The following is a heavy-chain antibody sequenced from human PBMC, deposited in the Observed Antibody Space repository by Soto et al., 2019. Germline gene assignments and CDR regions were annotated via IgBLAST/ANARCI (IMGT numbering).Heavy chain of an antibody. Sequence: GGSLRLSCAASGFTFSSYAMSWVRQAPGKGLEWVSAIRGSGGSTYYADSVKGRFTISRDNSKNTLYLQMNSLRAEDTAVYYCAKDGPRGWGSAGDAFDIWGQGTMVTVSS. CDR2: IRGSGGST. V-gene: IGHV3-23*01. J-gene: IGHJ3*02. D-gene: IGHD6-19*01. CDR1: GFTFSSYA. CDR3: AKDGPRGWGSAGDAFDI.